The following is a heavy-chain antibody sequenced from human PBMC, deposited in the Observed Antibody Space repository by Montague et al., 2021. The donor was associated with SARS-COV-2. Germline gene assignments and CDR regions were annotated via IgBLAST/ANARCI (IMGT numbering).Heavy chain of an antibody. CDR1: GFTFSSYA. CDR3: SKSRGIRYDSSGYYYPLDY. J-gene: IGHJ4*02. CDR2: IYSGGSST. Sequence: SLRLSCAASGFTFSSYAMSWVRQAPGKGLEWVSVIYSGGSSTYYAGSVKGRFTLSRDNSKNTLYLQMNSLRPEDTAVYYCSKSRGIRYDSSGYYYPLDYWGQGTLVTVSS. D-gene: IGHD3-22*01. V-gene: IGHV3-23*03.